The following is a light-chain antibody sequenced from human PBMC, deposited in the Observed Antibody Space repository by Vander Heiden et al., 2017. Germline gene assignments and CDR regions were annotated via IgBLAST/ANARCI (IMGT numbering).Light chain of an antibody. CDR1: QSISSY. CDR3: QQCDSTPLT. Sequence: DIQMTQSPSSLSASVGDRVTITCRASQSISSYLNWYQQKPGKAPKLLIYAASSLQSGVPSRFSGSGSGTDFTLTISSLQPEDIATYYCQQCDSTPLTFGGGTRVEMK. CDR2: AAS. J-gene: IGKJ4*01. V-gene: IGKV1-39*01.